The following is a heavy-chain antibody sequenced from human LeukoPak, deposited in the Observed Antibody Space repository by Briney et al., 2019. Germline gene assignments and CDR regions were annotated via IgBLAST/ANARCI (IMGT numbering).Heavy chain of an antibody. Sequence: ASVKVSCKGSGYTFTGYYMHWVRQAPGQGLEWMGWINPNSGGTNYAQKFQGRVTMTRDTSISTAYMELSRLRAEDTAVYYCAKELWFGEFDYWGQGTLVTVSS. CDR3: AKELWFGEFDY. V-gene: IGHV1-2*02. J-gene: IGHJ4*02. CDR1: GYTFTGYY. D-gene: IGHD3-10*01. CDR2: INPNSGGT.